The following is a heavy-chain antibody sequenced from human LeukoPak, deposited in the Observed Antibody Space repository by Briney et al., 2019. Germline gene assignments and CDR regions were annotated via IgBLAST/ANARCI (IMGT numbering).Heavy chain of an antibody. D-gene: IGHD1-26*01. Sequence: GGSLRLSCAASGFTVSSNYMSWVHQAPGKGLEWVAVISYDGSNKYYADSVKGRFTISRDNSKNTLYLQMNSLRAEDTAVYYCAKEAELLSYYYGMDVWGQGTTVTVSS. J-gene: IGHJ6*02. V-gene: IGHV3-30*18. CDR1: GFTVSSNY. CDR2: ISYDGSNK. CDR3: AKEAELLSYYYGMDV.